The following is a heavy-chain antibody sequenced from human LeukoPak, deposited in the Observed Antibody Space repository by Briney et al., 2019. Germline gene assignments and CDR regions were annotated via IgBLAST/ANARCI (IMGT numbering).Heavy chain of an antibody. J-gene: IGHJ4*02. V-gene: IGHV3-21*01. D-gene: IGHD1-26*01. Sequence: GGSLRLSCAASGFTFSSYSMNWVRQAPGKGLEWVSSISSSSSYIYYADSVKGRFTISRDNAKNSLYLQMNSLRAEDTAVYYCARETREWELLYSYFDYWGQGTLVTVSS. CDR3: ARETREWELLYSYFDY. CDR1: GFTFSSYS. CDR2: ISSSSSYI.